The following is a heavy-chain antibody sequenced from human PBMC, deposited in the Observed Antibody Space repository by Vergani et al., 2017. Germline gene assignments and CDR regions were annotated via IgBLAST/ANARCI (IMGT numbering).Heavy chain of an antibody. CDR2: ISSSSSYI. CDR1: GFTFSSYS. J-gene: IGHJ6*02. Sequence: EVQLVESGGGLVKPGGSLRLSCAASGFTFSSYSMNWVRQAPGKGLEWVSSISSSSSYIYSEDSVKGRFTISRDNAKNSLYLQMNSLRAEDTAVYYCARDRRXCGGDCYSPPKDYYYYYGMDVWGQGTTVTVSS. D-gene: IGHD2-21*02. V-gene: IGHV3-21*01. CDR3: ARDRRXCGGDCYSPPKDYYYYYGMDV.